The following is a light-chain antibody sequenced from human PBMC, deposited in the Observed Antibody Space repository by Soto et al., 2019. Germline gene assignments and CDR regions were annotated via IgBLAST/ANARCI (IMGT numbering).Light chain of an antibody. V-gene: IGLV2-14*01. Sequence: QAVVTQPASVSGSPGQSITISCTGTSSDVGVYNYVSWYQQHPGKVPKLMIYDVSNRPSGVSNRFSGSKSGNTASLTISGLQAEDEADYYCSSYTSSSTPYVFGTGTKVTVL. J-gene: IGLJ1*01. CDR3: SSYTSSSTPYV. CDR1: SSDVGVYNY. CDR2: DVS.